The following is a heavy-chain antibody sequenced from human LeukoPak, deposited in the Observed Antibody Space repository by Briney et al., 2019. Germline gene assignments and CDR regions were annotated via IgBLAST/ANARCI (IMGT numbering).Heavy chain of an antibody. CDR3: AADPGTNYGDKTEAAYYYYGMDV. V-gene: IGHV1-18*01. D-gene: IGHD4-17*01. CDR1: GYTFTSYG. J-gene: IGHJ6*02. Sequence: ASVKVSCKASGYTFTSYGISWVRQAPGQGLEWMGWISAYNGNTNYAQKLQGRVTMTTDTSTSTAYMELRSLRSDDTAVYYCAADPGTNYGDKTEAAYYYYGMDVWGQGTTVTVSS. CDR2: ISAYNGNT.